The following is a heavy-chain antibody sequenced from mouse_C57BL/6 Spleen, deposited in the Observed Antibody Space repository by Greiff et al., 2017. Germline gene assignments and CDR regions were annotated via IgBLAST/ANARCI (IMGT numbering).Heavy chain of an antibody. V-gene: IGHV1-55*01. CDR2: IYPGSGST. CDR3: AREDYDYDVWFAY. Sequence: VQLQQPGAELVKPGASVKMSCKASGYTFTSYWITWVKQRPGQGLEWIGDIYPGSGSTNYNEKFKSKATLTVDTSSSTAYMQLSSLTSEDSAVYYCAREDYDYDVWFAYWGQGTLVTVSA. D-gene: IGHD2-4*01. J-gene: IGHJ3*01. CDR1: GYTFTSYW.